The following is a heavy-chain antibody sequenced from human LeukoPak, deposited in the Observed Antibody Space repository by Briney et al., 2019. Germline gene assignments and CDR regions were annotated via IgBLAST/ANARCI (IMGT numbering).Heavy chain of an antibody. Sequence: PGRSLRLSCAASGFTFSSYGMHWVRQAPGKGLEWVAVISYDGSNKYYADSVKGRFTISRDNSKNTLYLQMSSLRAEDTAVYYCVPLGEQTGLFDYWGQGTLVTVSS. CDR1: GFTFSSYG. V-gene: IGHV3-30*03. D-gene: IGHD2-21*01. CDR2: ISYDGSNK. CDR3: VPLGEQTGLFDY. J-gene: IGHJ4*02.